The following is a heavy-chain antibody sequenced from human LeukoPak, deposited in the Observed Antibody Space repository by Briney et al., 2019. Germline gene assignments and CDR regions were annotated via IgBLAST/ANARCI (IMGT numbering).Heavy chain of an antibody. CDR2: IWYDGSNK. J-gene: IGHJ4*02. CDR3: AKDGDTYYFDY. V-gene: IGHV3-33*06. D-gene: IGHD5-18*01. Sequence: GGSLRLSCAASGFTFSSYGMHWVRQAPGKGLEWVAVIWYDGSNKYYADSVKGRFTISRDNSKNTLYLQMNSLRAEDTAVYYYAKDGDTYYFDYWGQGTLVTVSS. CDR1: GFTFSSYG.